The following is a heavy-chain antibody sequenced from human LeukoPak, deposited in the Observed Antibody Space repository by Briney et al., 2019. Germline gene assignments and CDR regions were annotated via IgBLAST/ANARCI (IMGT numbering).Heavy chain of an antibody. D-gene: IGHD6-19*01. CDR2: ISGSGGNT. V-gene: IGHV3-23*01. CDR3: ARVTGYNSGWFDN. CDR1: GFTFNDYA. J-gene: IGHJ5*02. Sequence: GGSLRLSCAASGFTFNDYAMTWVRQAPGKGLDWVSAISGSGGNTYYVDSVKGRFTISRDNSKNTFYLRMNSLRAEDTAVYYCARVTGYNSGWFDNWGQGTLVTVSS.